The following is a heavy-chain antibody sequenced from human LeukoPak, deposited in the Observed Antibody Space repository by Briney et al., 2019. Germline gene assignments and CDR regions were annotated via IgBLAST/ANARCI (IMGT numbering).Heavy chain of an antibody. V-gene: IGHV5-51*01. CDR1: GCIFTSYW. D-gene: IGHD1-26*01. Sequence: GGALQISRKGSGCIFTSYWIARVRQMPGEGLEWMGVVFSGDSDATYSPSFQVHVTISADKSMRTAYLQWSSVKASDTAMYYCERRLVGATRWAFDIWGQGTMVTVSS. CDR3: ERRLVGATRWAFDI. J-gene: IGHJ3*02. CDR2: VFSGDSDA.